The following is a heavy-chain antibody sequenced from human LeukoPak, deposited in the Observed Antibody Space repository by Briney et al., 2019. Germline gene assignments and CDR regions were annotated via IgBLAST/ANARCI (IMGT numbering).Heavy chain of an antibody. CDR1: GDSVSSNTAA. CDR2: TYYRSKWYH. J-gene: IGHJ2*01. CDR3: TSGLSGGFDL. D-gene: IGHD2-15*01. Sequence: SQTLSLTCDISGDSVSSNTAAWNWIRQSPSRGLEWLGRTYYRSKWYHDYAVSMKSRITINADTSKNQFSLQVNSVTPEDTAVYFCTSGLSGGFDLLGRGTLVTVSS. V-gene: IGHV6-1*01.